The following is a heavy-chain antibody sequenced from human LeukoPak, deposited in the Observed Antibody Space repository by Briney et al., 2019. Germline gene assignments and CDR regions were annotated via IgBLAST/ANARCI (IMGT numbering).Heavy chain of an antibody. Sequence: PGGSLRLSCAASGFTFSSYSMNWVRQAPGKGLEWVSSISSSSSYIYYADSVKGRFTISRDNAKNSLYLQMNSLRAEDTAVYYCARGHSSGWDASDIWGQGTMVTVSS. CDR2: ISSSSSYI. J-gene: IGHJ3*02. CDR3: ARGHSSGWDASDI. V-gene: IGHV3-21*01. CDR1: GFTFSSYS. D-gene: IGHD6-19*01.